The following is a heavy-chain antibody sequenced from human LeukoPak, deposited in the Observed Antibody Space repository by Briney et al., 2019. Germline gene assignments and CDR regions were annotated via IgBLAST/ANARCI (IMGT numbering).Heavy chain of an antibody. CDR3: ARLSGYSSSWVDY. Sequence: SETLFLTCSVSGGSIISYYWSWIRQPPPKQLQWIGYIYSSGDTNYSPSLRSRVTMSVDTSKNQFSLKLSSVTAADTAVYYCARLSGYSSSWVDYWGQGTLVIVSS. D-gene: IGHD6-13*01. V-gene: IGHV4-59*08. CDR1: GGSIISYY. J-gene: IGHJ4*02. CDR2: IYSSGDT.